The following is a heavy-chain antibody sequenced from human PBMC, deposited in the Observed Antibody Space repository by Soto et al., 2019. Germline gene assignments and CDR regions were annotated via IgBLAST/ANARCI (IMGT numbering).Heavy chain of an antibody. Sequence: SETLSLTCTVSGGSISSYYWSWIRQPPGKGLEWIGYIYYSGSTNYNPSLKSRVTISVDTSKNQFSLKLSSVTAADTAVYYCARQKWYYDFWSGYSQDYYYYYMDVWAKGPRSPSP. CDR1: GGSISSYY. CDR3: ARQKWYYDFWSGYSQDYYYYYMDV. CDR2: IYYSGST. J-gene: IGHJ6*03. D-gene: IGHD3-3*01. V-gene: IGHV4-59*08.